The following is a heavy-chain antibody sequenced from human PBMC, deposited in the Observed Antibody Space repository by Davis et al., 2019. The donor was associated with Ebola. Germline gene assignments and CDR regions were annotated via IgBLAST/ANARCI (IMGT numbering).Heavy chain of an antibody. D-gene: IGHD6-19*01. CDR1: GYTFTSYA. J-gene: IGHJ6*02. CDR2: INAGNGNT. CDR3: ARGGFSGWHRYYGMDV. Sequence: ASVKVSCKASGYTFTSYAMHWVRQAPGQRLEWMGWINAGNGNTKYSQKFQGRVTITRDTSASTAYMELSSLRSEDTAVYYCARGGFSGWHRYYGMDVWGQGTTVTVSS. V-gene: IGHV1-3*01.